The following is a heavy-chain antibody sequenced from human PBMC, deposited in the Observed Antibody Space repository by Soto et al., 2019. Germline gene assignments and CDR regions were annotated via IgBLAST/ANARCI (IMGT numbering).Heavy chain of an antibody. CDR3: ARGGTMIVVVNFDY. Sequence: PSETLSLTCIVSNGSISSRSSYWGWIRQTPGKGLEWIGSIYYIGNTYYNPSLKSRVTISIDTSKTQFSLKMNSVTAEDTAVYFCARGGTMIVVVNFDYWGQGTLVTVSS. CDR2: IYYIGNT. J-gene: IGHJ4*02. V-gene: IGHV4-39*01. CDR1: NGSISSRSSY. D-gene: IGHD3-22*01.